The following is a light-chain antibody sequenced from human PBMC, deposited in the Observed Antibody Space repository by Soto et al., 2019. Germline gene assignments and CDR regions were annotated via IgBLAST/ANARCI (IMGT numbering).Light chain of an antibody. CDR2: DAS. Sequence: EIQMPQPPATLSGSVGDRVTITLRARQTISSWLAWYQQKPEKAPKLLSYDASSLESGVPSRFSGSGSGTEFTLTISSLQPDDFATYYCQQYNSYQTFGQGTKVDI. V-gene: IGKV1-5*01. CDR1: QTISSW. CDR3: QQYNSYQT. J-gene: IGKJ1*01.